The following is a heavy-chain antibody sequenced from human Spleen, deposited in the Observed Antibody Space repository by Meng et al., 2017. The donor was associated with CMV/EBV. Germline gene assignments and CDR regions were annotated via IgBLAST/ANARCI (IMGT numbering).Heavy chain of an antibody. D-gene: IGHD2-2*01. CDR3: AKPGLVVPAAITVWANWFDP. J-gene: IGHJ5*02. V-gene: IGHV3-30*02. CDR1: GFTFSSYG. Sequence: GESLKISCAASGFTFSSYGMHWVRQAPGKGLEWVAFIRYDGSNKYYADSVKGRFTISRDNSKNTLYLQMNSLRAEDTAVYYCAKPGLVVPAAITVWANWFDPWGQGTLVTVSS. CDR2: IRYDGSNK.